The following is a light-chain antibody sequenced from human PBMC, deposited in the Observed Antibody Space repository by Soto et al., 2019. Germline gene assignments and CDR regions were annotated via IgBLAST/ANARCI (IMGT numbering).Light chain of an antibody. V-gene: IGKV3-20*01. CDR1: QSVSSTY. CDR2: GAS. CDR3: QQYGSSPLT. Sequence: EIVLTQSPGTLSLSPGERATLSCRASQSVSSTYLAWYQQQVGQAPRLLVYGASSRATGIPDRFSGSGSGTDFTLTINKLEPEDFAVYYCQQYGSSPLTLGGGTKVDIK. J-gene: IGKJ4*01.